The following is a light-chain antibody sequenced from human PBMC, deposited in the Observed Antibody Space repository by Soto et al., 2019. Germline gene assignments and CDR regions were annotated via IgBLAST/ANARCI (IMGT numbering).Light chain of an antibody. J-gene: IGKJ3*01. CDR1: QGIGNY. Sequence: IQLTQSPSSLSASVGDRVTITCRASQGIGNYLAWYQQKPGKAPKLLIYASSTLQSGVPSRFSGSGSRTDFTLTISILQTEYIATYYCQQFNSYPITSGPGTKVDIK. CDR2: ASS. CDR3: QQFNSYPIT. V-gene: IGKV1-9*01.